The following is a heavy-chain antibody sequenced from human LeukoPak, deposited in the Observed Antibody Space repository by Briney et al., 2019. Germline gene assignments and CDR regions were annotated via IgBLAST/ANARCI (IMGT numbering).Heavy chain of an antibody. J-gene: IGHJ4*02. D-gene: IGHD3-9*01. V-gene: IGHV4-34*01. CDR2: INHSGST. Sequence: SETLSLTCAVYGGSFSGYYWSWIRQPPVKGLEWIGEINHSGSTNYNPSLKSRVTISVDTSKNQFSLKLSSVTAADTAVYYCARTISYWSLRYFDWFDYWGQGTLVTVSS. CDR3: ARTISYWSLRYFDWFDY. CDR1: GGSFSGYY.